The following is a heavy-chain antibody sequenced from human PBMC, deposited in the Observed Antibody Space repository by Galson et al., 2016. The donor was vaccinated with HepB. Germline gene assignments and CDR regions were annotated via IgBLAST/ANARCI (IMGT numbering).Heavy chain of an antibody. CDR2: IYYDGSNK. CDR1: GFIFSDYG. V-gene: IGHV3-33*01. Sequence: SLRLSCAASGFIFSDYGMHWVRQAPGKGLEWVALIYYDGSNKYYGDSVKGRFTVSRDNSKKTLYLHMNSLRAEDTAIYYCARDRFYGSGTALDFWGQGTLVTVSS. CDR3: ARDRFYGSGTALDF. J-gene: IGHJ4*02. D-gene: IGHD3-10*01.